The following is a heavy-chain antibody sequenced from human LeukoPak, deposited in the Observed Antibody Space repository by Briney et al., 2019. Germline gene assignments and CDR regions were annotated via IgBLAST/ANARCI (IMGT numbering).Heavy chain of an antibody. CDR3: AKGSLGSWYYFDY. D-gene: IGHD6-13*01. J-gene: IGHJ4*02. CDR2: FSRSGTDT. CDR1: GFTFGSSA. Sequence: PGGSLRLSCAASGFTFGSSAMSWVRQAPGKGPEWVSTFSRSGTDTYYADSVRGRFTIFRDNSKNTLYLQVNSLRAEDTAVYYCAKGSLGSWYYFDYWGQGTLVTVSS. V-gene: IGHV3-23*01.